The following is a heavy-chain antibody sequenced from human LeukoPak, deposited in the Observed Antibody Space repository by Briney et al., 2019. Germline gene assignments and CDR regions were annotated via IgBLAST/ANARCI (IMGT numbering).Heavy chain of an antibody. J-gene: IGHJ4*02. CDR1: GGSISSGDYY. V-gene: IGHV4-61*02. Sequence: SETLSLTCNVSGGSISSGDYYRSWIRQPAGKALEWIGRIYASGSTNYNPSLKSRVTISLDTSKNQFSLKLSSVTAADTAVYYCASHYGSGSFYSPFDSWGQGTLVTVSS. CDR3: ASHYGSGSFYSPFDS. D-gene: IGHD3-10*01. CDR2: IYASGST.